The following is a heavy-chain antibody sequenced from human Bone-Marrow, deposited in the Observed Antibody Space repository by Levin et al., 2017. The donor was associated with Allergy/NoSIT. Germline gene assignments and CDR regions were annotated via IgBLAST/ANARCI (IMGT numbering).Heavy chain of an antibody. CDR3: VRDSGISFDI. CDR1: GFIFSNYA. D-gene: IGHD3-10*01. CDR2: VWFDGSNK. V-gene: IGHV3-33*01. Sequence: PGESLKISCAGSGFIFSNYAMHWVRQAPGKGLEWVAAVWFDGSNKYYADSVRGRFTLSRDNSKNTLSLEMNNLRAEDTAMYYCVRDSGISFDIWGQGTMVTVSS. J-gene: IGHJ3*02.